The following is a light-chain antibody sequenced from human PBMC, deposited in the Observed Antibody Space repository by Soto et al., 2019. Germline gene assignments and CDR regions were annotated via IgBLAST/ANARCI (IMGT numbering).Light chain of an antibody. CDR3: LQDYNYPHT. Sequence: AIQMTQSPSSLSASVGDSVTITCRAIQAIRNDLGWYQQKPGKAPKLLSYAASTLQRGVSSRFSGSGSGTDFTLTIRSLQPEDFATYYCLQDYNYPHTFGQGTKLEIK. V-gene: IGKV1-6*01. CDR2: AAS. CDR1: QAIRND. J-gene: IGKJ2*01.